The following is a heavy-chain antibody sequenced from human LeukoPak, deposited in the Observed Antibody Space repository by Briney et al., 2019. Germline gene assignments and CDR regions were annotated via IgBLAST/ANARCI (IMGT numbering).Heavy chain of an antibody. CDR1: GGSVNSYC. Sequence: SETLSLTCTVSGGSVNSYCWSWIRQPPGKGLEWIGYIYYSGTTNYNPSLKSRVTISVDSSKNQFSLKLSSVTAADTAVYYCARMTTVPRFDYWGQGTLVTVSS. J-gene: IGHJ4*02. D-gene: IGHD4-17*01. V-gene: IGHV4-59*08. CDR2: IYYSGTT. CDR3: ARMTTVPRFDY.